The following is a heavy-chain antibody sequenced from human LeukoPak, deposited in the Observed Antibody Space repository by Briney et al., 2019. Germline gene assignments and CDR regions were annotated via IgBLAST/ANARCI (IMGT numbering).Heavy chain of an antibody. CDR1: GYTFIGYY. V-gene: IGHV1-2*02. CDR2: INPNSGGT. Sequence: ASVKVSCKASGYTFIGYYMHWVRQAPGQGLEWMGWINPNSGGTNYAQKFQGRVTMTRDTSISTAYMELSRLRSDDTAVYYCARDSGYDYYYYYMDVWGKGTTVTISS. CDR3: ARDSGYDYYYYYMDV. J-gene: IGHJ6*03. D-gene: IGHD5-12*01.